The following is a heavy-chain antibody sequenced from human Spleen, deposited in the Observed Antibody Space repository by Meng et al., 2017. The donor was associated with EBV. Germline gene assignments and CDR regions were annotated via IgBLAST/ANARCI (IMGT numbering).Heavy chain of an antibody. V-gene: IGHV4-4*02. D-gene: IGHD3-10*01. CDR1: GGSITSNDW. CDR3: ARGGSYDASGSYANWFDL. J-gene: IGHJ5*02. Sequence: QVQLREPGPGLVKPSGTLSLTCAVSGGSITSNDWWSWVRQPPGKGLEWIGEIYHSGSTNYNPSLKSRVTISVDKSKNQFSLKLSSVTAADTAVYYCARGGSYDASGSYANWFDLWGQGTLVTVSS. CDR2: IYHSGST.